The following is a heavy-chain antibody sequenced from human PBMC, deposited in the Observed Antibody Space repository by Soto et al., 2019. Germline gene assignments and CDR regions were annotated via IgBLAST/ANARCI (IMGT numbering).Heavy chain of an antibody. V-gene: IGHV4-38-2*02. J-gene: IGHJ3*02. CDR2: IHHSGST. Sequence: SETLSLTCTVSGFSISSGHYLGWILQSPWKGLEWIGVIHHSGSTRYNPSLRSRISMSMEASRNQFSLNLDSVTAPDTALYFCARTYTAGNQIGQGRDAFDIWGQGTVVTVSS. D-gene: IGHD3-16*01. CDR3: ARTYTAGNQIGQGRDAFDI. CDR1: GFSISSGHY.